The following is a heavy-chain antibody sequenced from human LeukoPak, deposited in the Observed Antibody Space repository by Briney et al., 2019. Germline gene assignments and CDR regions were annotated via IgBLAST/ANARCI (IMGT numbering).Heavy chain of an antibody. Sequence: PSETLSLTCGVYGGSFSGYLWNWIRQPPGKGLEWLGEINHSGSANYHPSLKSRVTISVDTSKNQFSLKLTPVTAADTAVYYCVYGDYGVWFDPWGQGTLVTVSS. CDR1: GGSFSGYL. CDR2: INHSGSA. D-gene: IGHD4-17*01. V-gene: IGHV4-34*01. J-gene: IGHJ5*02. CDR3: VYGDYGVWFDP.